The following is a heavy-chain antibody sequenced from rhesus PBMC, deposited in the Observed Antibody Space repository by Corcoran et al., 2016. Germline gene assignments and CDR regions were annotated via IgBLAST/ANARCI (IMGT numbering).Heavy chain of an antibody. J-gene: IGHJ1*01. CDR3: ARDSSGWSYEYFEF. V-gene: IGHV4-173*01. D-gene: IGHD6S26*01. CDR1: GGSISSNY. CDR2: ISGSGGST. Sequence: QLQLQESGPGLVKPSETLSLTCAVSGGSISSNYWSWIRQPPGKGLEWIGQISGSGGSTDNNPSLKCRVTISTDTSKNQFSLNLSSVTAADTAVYYCARDSSGWSYEYFEFWGQGALVTVSS.